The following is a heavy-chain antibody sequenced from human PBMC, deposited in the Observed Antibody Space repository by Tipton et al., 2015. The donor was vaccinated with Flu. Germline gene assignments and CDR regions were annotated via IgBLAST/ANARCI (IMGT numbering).Heavy chain of an antibody. V-gene: IGHV3-43*01. CDR3: TKTEAVAGHFQH. J-gene: IGHJ1*01. D-gene: IGHD6-19*01. CDR2: INWNGNTI. Sequence: VQLVQSGEVVIPPGGSLRLSCAASGFTFDDYTMHWVRQAPGRGLEWVSLINWNGNTIYYADSVKGRFSISRDNSKNSLYLQMNSLRTEDTAFYYCTKTEAVAGHFQHWGQGTLVTVSS. CDR1: GFTFDDYT.